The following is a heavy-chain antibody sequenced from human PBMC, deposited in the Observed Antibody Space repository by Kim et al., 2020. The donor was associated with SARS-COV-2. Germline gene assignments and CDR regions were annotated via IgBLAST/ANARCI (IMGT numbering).Heavy chain of an antibody. J-gene: IGHJ4*02. V-gene: IGHV4-39*01. D-gene: IGHD6-13*01. Sequence: YHPTLKSRVTNSVDPSKNQFSLKLSSVTAADTAVYYCARHLAAATFDYWGQGTLVTVSS. CDR3: ARHLAAATFDY.